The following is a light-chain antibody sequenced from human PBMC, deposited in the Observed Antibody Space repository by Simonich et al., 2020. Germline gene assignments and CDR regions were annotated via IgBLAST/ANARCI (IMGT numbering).Light chain of an antibody. CDR1: SSDVGGYNY. Sequence: QSALTQPASVSGSPGQSITISCTGTSSDVGGYNYVSWYQQHPGKAPKIMIYDVSHRPSGVSNLFSGSKSGNTASLTISGLQAEDEADYYCSSYTSSSTWVFGGGTKLTVL. CDR2: DVS. J-gene: IGLJ3*02. CDR3: SSYTSSSTWV. V-gene: IGLV2-14*01.